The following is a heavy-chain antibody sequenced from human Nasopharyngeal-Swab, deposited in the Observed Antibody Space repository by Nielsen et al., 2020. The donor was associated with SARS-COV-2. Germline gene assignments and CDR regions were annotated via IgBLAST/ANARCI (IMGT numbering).Heavy chain of an antibody. V-gene: IGHV3-7*01. CDR1: GFTFGRYW. CDR2: IQQDGDIT. CDR3: ARDPPSTGDYYFDH. Sequence: GESLKISCVTSGFTFGRYWMTWVRQAPGKGLELVANIQQDGDITYYLESVKGRFTISRDNAKNSLYLQMNSLRAEDTAVYFCARDPPSTGDYYFDHWGQGTLVTVSS. D-gene: IGHD7-27*01. J-gene: IGHJ4*02.